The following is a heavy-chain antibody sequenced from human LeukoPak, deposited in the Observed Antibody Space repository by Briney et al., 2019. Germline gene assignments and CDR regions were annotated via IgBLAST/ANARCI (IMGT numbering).Heavy chain of an antibody. CDR2: ISGSGGST. CDR1: GFTFSSYG. J-gene: IGHJ5*02. CDR3: AKDQAGAGS. D-gene: IGHD6-19*01. Sequence: GRSLRLSCAASGFTFSSYGMHWVRQAPGKGLEWVSAISGSGGSTYYADSVKGRFTISRDNSKNTLYLQMNSLRAEDTAVYYCAKDQAGAGSWGQGTLVTVSS. V-gene: IGHV3-23*01.